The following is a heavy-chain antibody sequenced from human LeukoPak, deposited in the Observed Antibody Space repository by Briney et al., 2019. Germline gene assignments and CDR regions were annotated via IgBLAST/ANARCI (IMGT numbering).Heavy chain of an antibody. Sequence: SGPTLLNPTQPLTLTCTFSGFSLRTSGVGVGWIRQPPGKALEWLALIYWDDDKRYSPSLKSRLTITKDTSKNQVVLTLTNMDPVDTATYYCGHLLYYYDGTAYYAFDYWGQGTLVTVSS. J-gene: IGHJ4*02. V-gene: IGHV2-5*02. CDR1: GFSLRTSGVG. CDR2: IYWDDDK. D-gene: IGHD3-22*01. CDR3: GHLLYYYDGTAYYAFDY.